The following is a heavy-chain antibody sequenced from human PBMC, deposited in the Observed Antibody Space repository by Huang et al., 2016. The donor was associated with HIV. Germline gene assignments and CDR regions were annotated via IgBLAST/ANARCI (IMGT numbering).Heavy chain of an antibody. V-gene: IGHV1-69*01. CDR2: IIPTLGTA. CDR1: GGSFRNFA. Sequence: QVQLVQSGAEVKKPGSSVNVSCKASGGSFRNFAIGWVRQAPGQGLEWMGGIIPTLGTANNEQKFQGRGTISADESTSTAYMELSSLRSEDTAVYYWATVDYYDTSGPQRGYFDNWGQGTLVTVSS. CDR3: ATVDYYDTSGPQRGYFDN. D-gene: IGHD3-22*01. J-gene: IGHJ4*02.